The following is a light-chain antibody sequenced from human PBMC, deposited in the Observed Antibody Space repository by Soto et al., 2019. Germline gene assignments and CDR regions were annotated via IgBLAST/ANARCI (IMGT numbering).Light chain of an antibody. J-gene: IGKJ1*01. Sequence: DIVMTQSPDSLAVSLGERATINCKSSQSVLYSSDNKNYLGWYQQKPGQAPRLLIYGASSRATGIPDRFSGSGSGTDFTLTISRLEPEDFAVYYCQQYGSSPGTFGQGTKVEIK. CDR3: QQYGSSPGT. CDR1: QSVLYSSDNKNY. CDR2: GAS. V-gene: IGKV4-1*01.